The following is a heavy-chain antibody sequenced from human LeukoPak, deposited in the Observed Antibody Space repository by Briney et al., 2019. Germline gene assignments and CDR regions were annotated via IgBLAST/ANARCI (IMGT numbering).Heavy chain of an antibody. Sequence: SVKVSCKASGGTFSSYAISWVRQAPGQGLEWMGGTIPIFGTANYAQKFQGRVTITADESTSTAYMELSSLRSVDTAVYYCARDRPTDYDILTGRFDPWGQGTLVTVSS. J-gene: IGHJ5*02. D-gene: IGHD3-9*01. CDR3: ARDRPTDYDILTGRFDP. CDR1: GGTFSSYA. CDR2: TIPIFGTA. V-gene: IGHV1-69*13.